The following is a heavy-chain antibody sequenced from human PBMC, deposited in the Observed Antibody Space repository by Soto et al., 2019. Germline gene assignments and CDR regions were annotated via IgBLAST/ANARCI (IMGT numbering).Heavy chain of an antibody. D-gene: IGHD3-16*01. CDR1: GGFLSESY. Sequence: SETLSLTCAVYGGFLSESYWTWIRQPRGKGLEWIGEINHVGGTNYNPSLKGRVTMSVDTSQNQFSLRLISVTAADTAMYFCVRIRYQLPSSVLWLDPWGQGTPVTVSS. CDR3: VRIRYQLPSSVLWLDP. J-gene: IGHJ5*02. V-gene: IGHV4-34*01. CDR2: INHVGGT.